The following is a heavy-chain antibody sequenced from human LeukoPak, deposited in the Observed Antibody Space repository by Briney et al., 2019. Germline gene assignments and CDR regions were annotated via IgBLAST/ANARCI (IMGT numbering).Heavy chain of an antibody. Sequence: RASVKVSCKASGYTFTSYGISWVRQAPGQGLEWMGWISAYNGNTNYAQKLQGRVTMTTDTSTSTAYMELRSLRSDDTAVYYCAIDWFVVVTEPYPFDYWGQGTLVTVSS. CDR2: ISAYNGNT. D-gene: IGHD2-21*02. CDR1: GYTFTSYG. V-gene: IGHV1-18*01. J-gene: IGHJ4*02. CDR3: AIDWFVVVTEPYPFDY.